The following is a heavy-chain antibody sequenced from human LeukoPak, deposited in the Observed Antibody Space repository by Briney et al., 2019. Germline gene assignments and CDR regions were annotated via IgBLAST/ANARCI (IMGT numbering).Heavy chain of an antibody. J-gene: IGHJ5*02. CDR1: GGSISSYY. D-gene: IGHD3-10*01. CDR2: IFYSGST. V-gene: IGHV4-59*08. Sequence: SETLSLTCTVSGGSISSYYWSWIRQPPGKGLEWIGYIFYSGSTNYNPSLKSRVTISVDTSKKQFALRLTSVTAADTAVYYCARHAGSGSYYNWFDPWGQGTLVTVSS. CDR3: ARHAGSGSYYNWFDP.